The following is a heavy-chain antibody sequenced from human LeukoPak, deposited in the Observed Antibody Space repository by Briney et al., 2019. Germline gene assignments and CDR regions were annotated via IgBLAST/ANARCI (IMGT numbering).Heavy chain of an antibody. V-gene: IGHV4-59*01. CDR3: ATLGSVPYGGYFDY. CDR1: GGSISSYY. CDR2: IYYSGTT. J-gene: IGHJ4*02. D-gene: IGHD4-23*01. Sequence: PSETLSLTCTVSGGSISSYYWSWIRQPPGKGLEWIGYIYYSGTTNYNPSLKSRVTISVDTSKNQFSLKLSSVTAADTAVYYCATLGSVPYGGYFDYWGQGTLVTVSS.